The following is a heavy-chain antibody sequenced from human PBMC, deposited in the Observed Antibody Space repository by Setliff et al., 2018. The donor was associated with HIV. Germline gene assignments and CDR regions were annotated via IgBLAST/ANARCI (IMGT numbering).Heavy chain of an antibody. J-gene: IGHJ4*02. CDR3: ARASRWGSIPFDY. V-gene: IGHV4-31*03. CDR1: GGSISTGGYY. Sequence: NPSETLSLTCTVSGGSISTGGYYWSWIRQHPGKGLEWIGYIYNSGGTYYNSSLKSRITMSIDTSKNQFSLKLNSVTAADTAVYFCARASRWGSIPFDYWGQGTLVTVSS. D-gene: IGHD2-21*01. CDR2: IYNSGGT.